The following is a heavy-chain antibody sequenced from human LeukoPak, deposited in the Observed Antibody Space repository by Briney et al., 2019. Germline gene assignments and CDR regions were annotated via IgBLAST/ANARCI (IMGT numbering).Heavy chain of an antibody. CDR2: INPSGGST. V-gene: IGHV1-46*01. CDR3: ARVSAHYDILTGHDAFDI. CDR1: GYTFSGYY. D-gene: IGHD3-9*01. Sequence: ASVKVSCKASGYTFSGYYMHWVRQAPGQGLEWMGIINPSGGSTSYAQKFQGRVTMTRDTSTSTVYMELSSLRSEDTAVYYCARVSAHYDILTGHDAFDIWGQGTMVTVSS. J-gene: IGHJ3*02.